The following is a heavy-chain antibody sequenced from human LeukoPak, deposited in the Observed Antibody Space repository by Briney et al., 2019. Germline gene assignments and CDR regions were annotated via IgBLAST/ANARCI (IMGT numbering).Heavy chain of an antibody. J-gene: IGHJ4*02. V-gene: IGHV2-5*02. CDR1: GFSLSTSGVG. CDR3: ALKRGTTGTFFFDC. D-gene: IGHD1-1*01. CDR2: IYWDDDK. Sequence: ESGPTLVKPTQTLTLTCTFSGFSLSTSGVGVGWIRQPPGKALEWLALIYWDDDKRYSPSLKSRLTITKDTSKNQVVLTMTNMDPVDTATYYCALKRGTTGTFFFDCWGQGTLSPSPQ.